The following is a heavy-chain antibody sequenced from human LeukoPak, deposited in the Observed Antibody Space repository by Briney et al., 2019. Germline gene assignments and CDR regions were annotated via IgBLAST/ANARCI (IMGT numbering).Heavy chain of an antibody. Sequence: PGGSLRLSCAASGFTLSSYEMNWVRQARGKGLEWVSYISSSGSTIYYADSVKGRFTISRDNAKNSLYLQMNSLRAEDTAVYYCARDLYCGGDCYEGGDAFDIWGQGTMVTVSS. D-gene: IGHD2-21*02. J-gene: IGHJ3*02. CDR3: ARDLYCGGDCYEGGDAFDI. V-gene: IGHV3-48*03. CDR1: GFTLSSYE. CDR2: ISSSGSTI.